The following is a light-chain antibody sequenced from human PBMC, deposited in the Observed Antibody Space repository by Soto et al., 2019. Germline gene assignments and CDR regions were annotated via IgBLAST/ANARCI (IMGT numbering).Light chain of an antibody. J-gene: IGKJ1*01. CDR3: QQYNDSSQA. CDR2: QAA. Sequence: DIEMTQSPSTLSASVGDRVTITCRASETVSSRFAWYQQKPGRTPKLLIYQAATLETGVPSRFSGSGSGTEFTLTISSLQPDDFAIYYCQQYNDSSQAFGQGTKVEIK. CDR1: ETVSSR. V-gene: IGKV1-5*03.